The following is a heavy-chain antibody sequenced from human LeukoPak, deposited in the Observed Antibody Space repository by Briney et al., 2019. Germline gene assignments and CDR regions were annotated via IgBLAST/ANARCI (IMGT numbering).Heavy chain of an antibody. V-gene: IGHV1-18*01. Sequence: ASVKVSCKASGYTFTSYGISWVRQAPGQGLEWMGWISAYNGNTNYAQKLQGRVTMTTDTSTSTDYMELSSLRSEDTAIYYCARDNSVGDNAWWFDPWGQGTLVTVSS. D-gene: IGHD1-26*01. CDR3: ARDNSVGDNAWWFDP. J-gene: IGHJ5*02. CDR2: ISAYNGNT. CDR1: GYTFTSYG.